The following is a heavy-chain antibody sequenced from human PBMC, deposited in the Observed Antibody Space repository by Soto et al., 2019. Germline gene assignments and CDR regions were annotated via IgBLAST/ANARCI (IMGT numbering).Heavy chain of an antibody. J-gene: IGHJ2*01. V-gene: IGHV2-5*02. CDR1: GFSLSTSRVG. D-gene: IGHD4-17*01. CDR2: FYWDDHK. Sequence: SGPTLVNPTHTLTLTSPFSGFSLSTSRVGVGWIRQPPGKALEWLALFYWDDHKRYSPSLKSRLTITKDTSKNQVVLTMTNMDPVDTATYYCAHRAGTVIEGALTWYFDSGGGAPWSPSPQ. CDR3: AHRAGTVIEGALTWYFDS.